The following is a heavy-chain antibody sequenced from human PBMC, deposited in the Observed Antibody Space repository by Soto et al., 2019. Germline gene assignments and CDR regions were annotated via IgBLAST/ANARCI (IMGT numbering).Heavy chain of an antibody. CDR1: GDSVSSNSAA. V-gene: IGHV6-1*01. CDR3: ARDQCSGGSCYSHWFDP. Sequence: PSQTLSLTCAISGDSVSSNSAAWNWIRQSPSRGLEWLGRTYYRSKWYNDYAVSVKSRITINPDTSKNKFSLQLNSVTPEDTAVYYCARDQCSGGSCYSHWFDPWGQGTLVTVSS. J-gene: IGHJ5*02. D-gene: IGHD2-15*01. CDR2: TYYRSKWYN.